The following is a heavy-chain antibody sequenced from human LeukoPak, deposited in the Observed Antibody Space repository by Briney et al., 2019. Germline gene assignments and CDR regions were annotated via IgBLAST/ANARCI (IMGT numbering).Heavy chain of an antibody. CDR2: ISYDGSNK. CDR1: GFTFSNYA. Sequence: GGSLRLSCAASGFTFSNYAMHWVRQAPGKGLEWVAVISYDGSNKYYADSVKGRFTISRDNSKNTLYLQMNSLRAEDTAVYYCARDGSYGPTPLYYFDYWGQGTLVTVSS. V-gene: IGHV3-30-3*01. D-gene: IGHD5-18*01. CDR3: ARDGSYGPTPLYYFDY. J-gene: IGHJ4*02.